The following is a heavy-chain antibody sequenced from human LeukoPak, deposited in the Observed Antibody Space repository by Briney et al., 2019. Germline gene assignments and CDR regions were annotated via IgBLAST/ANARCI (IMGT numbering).Heavy chain of an antibody. CDR3: ARLNFGSEDY. CDR2: ISAYNGNT. J-gene: IGHJ4*02. Sequence: ASGKVACEASGYTFTSYGISWERQAHGQGREWVGWISAYNGNTNYAQRLQGRVTMTTDTSTSTAYMELRSLRSDDTAVYYCARLNFGSEDYWGQGTLVTVSS. V-gene: IGHV1-18*01. D-gene: IGHD2/OR15-2a*01. CDR1: GYTFTSYG.